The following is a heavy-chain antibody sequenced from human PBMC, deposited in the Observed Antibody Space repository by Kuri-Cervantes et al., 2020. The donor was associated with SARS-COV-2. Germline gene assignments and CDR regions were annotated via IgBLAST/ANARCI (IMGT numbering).Heavy chain of an antibody. D-gene: IGHD3-3*01. Sequence: GESLKISCAASGFSFSSYSMNWVRQAPGKGLEWVSYISRSSSNIYYAGSVEGRFTISRDNAKNSLYLQMHSLRDEDTAVYFCARDPGAHGGDLYFDYWGQGTLVTVSS. V-gene: IGHV3-48*02. CDR2: ISRSSSNI. CDR3: ARDPGAHGGDLYFDY. J-gene: IGHJ4*02. CDR1: GFSFSSYS.